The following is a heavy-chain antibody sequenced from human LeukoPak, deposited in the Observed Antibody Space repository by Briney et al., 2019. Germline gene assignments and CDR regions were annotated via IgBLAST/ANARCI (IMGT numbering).Heavy chain of an antibody. CDR1: GGTFSKYT. D-gene: IGHD6-19*01. V-gene: IGHV1-69*13. CDR2: IIPIFGTA. Sequence: SVKVSCKASGGTFSKYTISWVRQRPGQGLEWMGGIIPIFGTANYAQKFQGRVTITADESTSTAYMELSSLRSEDTAVYYCARGLYSSGWSFFDYWGQGTLVTVSS. J-gene: IGHJ4*02. CDR3: ARGLYSSGWSFFDY.